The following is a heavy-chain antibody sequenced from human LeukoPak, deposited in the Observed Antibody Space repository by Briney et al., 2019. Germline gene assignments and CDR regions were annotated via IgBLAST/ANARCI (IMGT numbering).Heavy chain of an antibody. J-gene: IGHJ4*02. CDR3: AKDGPVWGYYDSSGHFDY. Sequence: GGSLRLSCAASGFTFSSYAMSWVRQAPGKGLEWVSTISNSGGSTYYADSVKGRFTISRDNSKNTLYLQMNSLRAEDTAVYYCAKDGPVWGYYDSSGHFDYWGQGTLVTVSS. V-gene: IGHV3-23*01. CDR1: GFTFSSYA. D-gene: IGHD3-22*01. CDR2: ISNSGGST.